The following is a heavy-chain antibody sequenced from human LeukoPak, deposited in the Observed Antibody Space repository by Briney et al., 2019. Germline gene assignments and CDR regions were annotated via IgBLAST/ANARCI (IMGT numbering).Heavy chain of an antibody. CDR2: IYYSGST. CDR1: GGSISSSSYY. CDR3: ARQVRRPTYYYDSSAYYFDY. V-gene: IGHV4-39*01. J-gene: IGHJ4*02. Sequence: SETLSLTCTVSGGSISSSSYYWGWIRQPPGKGLEWIGSIYYSGSTYYNPSLKSRVTISVDTSKNQFSLKLSSVTAADTAVYYCARQVRRPTYYYDSSAYYFDYWGQGTLVTVSS. D-gene: IGHD3-22*01.